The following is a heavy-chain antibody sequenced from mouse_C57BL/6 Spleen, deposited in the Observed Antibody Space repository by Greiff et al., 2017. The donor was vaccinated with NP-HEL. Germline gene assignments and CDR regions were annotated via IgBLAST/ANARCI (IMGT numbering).Heavy chain of an antibody. J-gene: IGHJ2*01. Sequence: QVHVKQPGAELVRPGSSVKLSCKASGYTFTSYWMHWVKQRPIQGLEWIGNIDPSDSETHYNQKFKDKATLTVDKSSSTAYMQLSSLTSEDSAVYYCARIYDGFDYWGQGTTLTVSS. CDR1: GYTFTSYW. CDR2: IDPSDSET. D-gene: IGHD2-12*01. V-gene: IGHV1-52*01. CDR3: ARIYDGFDY.